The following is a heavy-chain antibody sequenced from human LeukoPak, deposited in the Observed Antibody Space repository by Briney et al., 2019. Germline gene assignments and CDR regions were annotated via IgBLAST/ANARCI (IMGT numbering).Heavy chain of an antibody. D-gene: IGHD1-1*01. J-gene: IGHJ4*02. V-gene: IGHV3-48*03. CDR3: AKEATDSATIDY. CDR1: GFTFSSYE. Sequence: GGSLRLSCAASGFTFSSYEMNWVRQAPGKGLEWVSYISSSGSTTYYADSVKGRFTISRDNSRNSLYLQMNSLRAEDTALYYCAKEATDSATIDYWGQGTLSPSPQ. CDR2: ISSSGSTT.